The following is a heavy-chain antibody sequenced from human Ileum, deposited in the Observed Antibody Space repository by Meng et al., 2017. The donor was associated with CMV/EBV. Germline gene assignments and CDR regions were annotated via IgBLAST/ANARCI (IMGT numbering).Heavy chain of an antibody. CDR2: INGANGNT. Sequence: QVQLVQSGAEVKKPGASVKVSCKASGYTFTSYAMHWVRQAPGQGLEWMGWINGANGNTKYSQKFQDRVTFTRDTSANTAYMEMRSLRSEDTAVYYCARGSGRVVRGPMVWADPWGQGTLVTVSS. J-gene: IGHJ5*02. CDR3: ARGSGRVVRGPMVWADP. D-gene: IGHD3-10*01. V-gene: IGHV1-3*01. CDR1: GYTFTSYA.